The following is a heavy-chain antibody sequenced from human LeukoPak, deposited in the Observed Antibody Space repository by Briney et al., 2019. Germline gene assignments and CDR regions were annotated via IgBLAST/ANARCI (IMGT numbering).Heavy chain of an antibody. CDR2: IKQDGSEK. D-gene: IGHD2-21*02. Sequence: PGGSMRLSCAASGFTFSSYWVSWVRQAPGKGLEWVANIKQDGSEKYYVDSVKGRFTISRDNAKNTLYLQMNSLRAEDTAVYYCARVQGGHIVVVTAFFDAFDIWGQGTMVTVSS. V-gene: IGHV3-7*01. CDR3: ARVQGGHIVVVTAFFDAFDI. CDR1: GFTFSSYW. J-gene: IGHJ3*02.